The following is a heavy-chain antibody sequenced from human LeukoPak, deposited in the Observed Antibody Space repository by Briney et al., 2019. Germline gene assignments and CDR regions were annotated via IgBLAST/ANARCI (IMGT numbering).Heavy chain of an antibody. J-gene: IGHJ5*02. V-gene: IGHV3-21*01. CDR2: ISSSSSYI. D-gene: IGHD3-10*01. CDR1: GFTFSSYS. CDR3: ARGGDNSNNWFDP. Sequence: PGGSLRLSCAASGFTFSSYSMNWVRQAPGKGLEWVSSISSSSSYIHYADSVKGRFTISRDNAKNSLYLQMNSLRAEDTAVYYCARGGDNSNNWFDPWGQGTLVTVSS.